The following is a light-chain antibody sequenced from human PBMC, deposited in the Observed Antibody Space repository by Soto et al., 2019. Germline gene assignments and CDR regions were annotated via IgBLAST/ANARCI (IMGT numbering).Light chain of an antibody. Sequence: AIQMTQSPSSLSASVGDRVTITCRSSQGIGNDLGWYQQKPGKAPILLIYAAARLQSEVPSRFSGSGSGTDFNLTISSLRPEDFATYYCLQDHSYPRTFGQGTTVEVK. CDR2: AAA. V-gene: IGKV1-6*01. CDR1: QGIGND. J-gene: IGKJ1*01. CDR3: LQDHSYPRT.